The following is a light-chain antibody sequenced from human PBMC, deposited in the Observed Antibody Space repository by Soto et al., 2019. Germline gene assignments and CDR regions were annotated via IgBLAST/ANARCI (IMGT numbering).Light chain of an antibody. J-gene: IGKJ3*01. CDR3: QNYNWPPFT. V-gene: IGKV1-27*01. CDR2: AAS. CDR1: QGISNY. Sequence: DIPMTQSPSSLSASVGDRVTISCRASQGISNYLAWYQQKPWKAPRLLIYAASSLQSGVSFRFTGSGSGTDFTLTISSLQPEDVATYYCQNYNWPPFTFGPGTKVDIK.